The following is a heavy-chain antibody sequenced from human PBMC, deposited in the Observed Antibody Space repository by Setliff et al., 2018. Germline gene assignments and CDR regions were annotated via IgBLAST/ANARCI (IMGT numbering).Heavy chain of an antibody. J-gene: IGHJ4*01. CDR2: IIPIFGTA. V-gene: IGHV1-69*13. Sequence: SVKVSCKASGGTFSSYAISWVRQAPGQGLEWMGGIIPIFGTANYAQKFQGRVTITADESTSTAYMELSSLRSEDTAVYYCATKDYDTSGYYRPFGFWGQGTLVTVSS. CDR3: ATKDYDTSGYYRPFGF. D-gene: IGHD3-22*01. CDR1: GGTFSSYA.